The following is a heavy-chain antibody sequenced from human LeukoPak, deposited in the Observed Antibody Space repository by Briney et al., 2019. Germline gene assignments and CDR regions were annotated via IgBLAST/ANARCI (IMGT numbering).Heavy chain of an antibody. D-gene: IGHD5-18*01. Sequence: GGSLRLSCAASGFTFSSYAMSWVRQAPGKGLEWVSAISGSGGSTYYADSVKGRFTISRGNSKNTLYLQMNSLRAEDTAVYYCAKDLDTAMASYYYYGMDVWGQGTTVTVSS. CDR1: GFTFSSYA. J-gene: IGHJ6*02. CDR2: ISGSGGST. V-gene: IGHV3-23*01. CDR3: AKDLDTAMASYYYYGMDV.